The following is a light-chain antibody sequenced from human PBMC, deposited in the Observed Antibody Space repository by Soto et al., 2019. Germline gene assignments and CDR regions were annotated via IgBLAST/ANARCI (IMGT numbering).Light chain of an antibody. V-gene: IGLV1-44*01. J-gene: IGLJ3*02. CDR2: SHN. Sequence: QSALTQPPSASGTPGQRVTISCSGSSPNIGSNTVNWYRQLPGRAPKLLIYSHNQRPSGVPDRFSGSRSGTSASLAIGGLQSEDEADYYCATWDDSRNGVVFGGGTKVTVL. CDR1: SPNIGSNT. CDR3: ATWDDSRNGVV.